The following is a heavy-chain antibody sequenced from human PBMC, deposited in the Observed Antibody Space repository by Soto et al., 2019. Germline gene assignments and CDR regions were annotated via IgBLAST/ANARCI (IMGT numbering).Heavy chain of an antibody. CDR2: IFYSGST. CDR3: ATPGRNSRYGMDV. V-gene: IGHV4-59*12. CDR1: GGSISNYY. Sequence: SETLSLTCTVSGGSISNYYWSWIRQPPGRGLEWIGHIFYSGSTNYNPALKSRVTISVDTSKSQFSLKLSSVTAADTAVYYCATPGRNSRYGMDVWGQGTTVTVSS. J-gene: IGHJ6*02. D-gene: IGHD2-21*01.